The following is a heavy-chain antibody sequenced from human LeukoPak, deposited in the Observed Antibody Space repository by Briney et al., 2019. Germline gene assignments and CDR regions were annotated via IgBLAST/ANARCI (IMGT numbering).Heavy chain of an antibody. J-gene: IGHJ6*02. CDR3: ARDDSSVDYYYGMDV. V-gene: IGHV1-18*01. CDR2: ISAYNGNT. Sequence: ASVKVSCKASGYTFTSYGISWVRQAPGQGLEWMGWISAYNGNTNYAQKLQGRVTMTTDTSTSTAYMELRSLRSDDTAVYYCARDDSSVDYYYGMDVWGQGTTVTVSS. D-gene: IGHD2-21*01. CDR1: GYTFTSYG.